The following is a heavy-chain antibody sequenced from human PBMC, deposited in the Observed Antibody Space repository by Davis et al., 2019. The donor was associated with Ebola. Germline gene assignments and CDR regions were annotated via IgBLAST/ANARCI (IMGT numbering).Heavy chain of an antibody. CDR1: GGSISSGGYY. CDR2: IYYSGST. CDR3: AREGSSSFDY. D-gene: IGHD6-13*01. V-gene: IGHV4-61*08. J-gene: IGHJ4*02. Sequence: MPSETLSLTCTVSGGSISSGGYYWSWIRQPPGKGLEWIGYIYYSGSTNYNPSLKSRVTISVDTSKNQFSLKLSSVTAADTAVYYCAREGSSSFDYWGQGTLVTVSS.